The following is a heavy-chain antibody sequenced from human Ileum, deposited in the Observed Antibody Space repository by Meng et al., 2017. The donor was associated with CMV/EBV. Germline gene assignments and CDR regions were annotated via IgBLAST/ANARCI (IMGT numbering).Heavy chain of an antibody. CDR2: MGYHGET. Sequence: VQLLGSGPGLGKPPELLSPTFTVPGDSMSSYCLSWVRAPPGKGLEWIGYMGYHGETKHNPSLKSRVTISGDTSKNQFSLKLSSVTAADTAVYYCALRGSAAGTFQYWGQGTLVTVSS. V-gene: IGHV4-59*01. D-gene: IGHD6-13*01. CDR1: GDSMSSYC. J-gene: IGHJ1*01. CDR3: ALRGSAAGTFQY.